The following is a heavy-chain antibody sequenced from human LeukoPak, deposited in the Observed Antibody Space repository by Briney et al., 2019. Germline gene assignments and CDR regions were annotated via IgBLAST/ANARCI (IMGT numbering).Heavy chain of an antibody. D-gene: IGHD2-15*01. CDR1: GFTFSSYG. Sequence: PGGSLRLSCAASGFTFSSYGMHWVRQAPGKGLEWVAVISYDGSNKYYADSVKGRFTISRDNSKNTLYLQMNSLRAEDTAVYYCAKDDGYCSGGSCSAFDIWGQGTMVTVSS. CDR3: AKDDGYCSGGSCSAFDI. V-gene: IGHV3-30*18. CDR2: ISYDGSNK. J-gene: IGHJ3*02.